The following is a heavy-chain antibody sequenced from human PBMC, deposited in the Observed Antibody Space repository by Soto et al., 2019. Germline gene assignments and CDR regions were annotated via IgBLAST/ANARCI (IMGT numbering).Heavy chain of an antibody. D-gene: IGHD6-19*01. J-gene: IGHJ6*02. CDR1: GDSVSSNSAA. Sequence: PSQTLSLTCAISGDSVSSNSAAWNWIRQSPSRGLEWLGRTYYRSKWYNDYAVSVKSRITINPDTSKNQFSLQLNSVTPEDTAVYYCARDDSAVAGTPPYYYYYYGMDVWGQGTTVTVSS. V-gene: IGHV6-1*01. CDR2: TYYRSKWYN. CDR3: ARDDSAVAGTPPYYYYYYGMDV.